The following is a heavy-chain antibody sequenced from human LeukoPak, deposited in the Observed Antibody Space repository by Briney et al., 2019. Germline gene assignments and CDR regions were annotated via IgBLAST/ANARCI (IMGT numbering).Heavy chain of an antibody. J-gene: IGHJ3*02. D-gene: IGHD3-10*01. Sequence: RASVKVSCKASGGTFSSYAISWVRQAPGQGLEWMGGIIPIFGTANYAQKFQGRVTITTDESTSTAYMELSSLRSEDTAVYYCARVGVVRGVSDAFDIWGQGTMVTVSS. CDR3: ARVGVVRGVSDAFDI. V-gene: IGHV1-69*05. CDR1: GGTFSSYA. CDR2: IIPIFGTA.